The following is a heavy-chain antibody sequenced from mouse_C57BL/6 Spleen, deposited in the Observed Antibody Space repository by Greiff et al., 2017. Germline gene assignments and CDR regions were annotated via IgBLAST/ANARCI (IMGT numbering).Heavy chain of an antibody. Sequence: QVQLQQPGAELVRPGSSVKLSCKASGYTFTSYWMHWVKQRPIQGLEWIGNIDPSDSETHYNQKFKDKATLTVDKSSSTAYMQLSSLTSEDSAGYYCASYGSSYWYCDVWGTGTTVTVSS. J-gene: IGHJ1*03. D-gene: IGHD1-1*01. V-gene: IGHV1-52*01. CDR1: GYTFTSYW. CDR3: ASYGSSYWYCDV. CDR2: IDPSDSET.